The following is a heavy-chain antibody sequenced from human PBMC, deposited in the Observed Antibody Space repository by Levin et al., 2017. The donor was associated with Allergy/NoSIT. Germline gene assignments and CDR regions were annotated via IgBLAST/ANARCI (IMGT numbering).Heavy chain of an antibody. CDR3: ARGEGSSWADY. Sequence: GESLKISCKASGYTFTSYYMHWVRQAPGQGLEWMGIINPSGGSTSYAQKFQGRVTMTRDTSTSTVYMELSSLRSEDTAVYYCARGEGSSWADYWGQGTLVTVSS. J-gene: IGHJ4*02. V-gene: IGHV1-46*01. CDR2: INPSGGST. D-gene: IGHD6-13*01. CDR1: GYTFTSYY.